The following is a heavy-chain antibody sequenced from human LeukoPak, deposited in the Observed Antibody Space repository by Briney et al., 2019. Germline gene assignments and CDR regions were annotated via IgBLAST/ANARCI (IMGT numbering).Heavy chain of an antibody. D-gene: IGHD3-16*01. V-gene: IGHV1-24*01. CDR1: GYTFTELC. CDR3: ARGYYDYVWGTVDY. Sequence: GASVKVSCKVSGYTFTELCIHWVRQAPGKGLEWMGGCDPEDGETLYAQKFQGRVTMTEDTSTDTAYMELSSLRSEDTAVYYCARGYYDYVWGTVDYWGQGTLVTVSS. J-gene: IGHJ4*02. CDR2: CDPEDGET.